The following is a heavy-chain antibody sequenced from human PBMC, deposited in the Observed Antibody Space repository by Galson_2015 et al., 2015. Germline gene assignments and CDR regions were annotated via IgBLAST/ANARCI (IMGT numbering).Heavy chain of an antibody. CDR2: INSDGSST. V-gene: IGHV3-74*01. D-gene: IGHD3-3*01. CDR3: ARELRFFSMDV. J-gene: IGHJ6*02. CDR1: RFTFSNYW. Sequence: SLRLSCAASRFTFSNYWMHWVRQAPGKGLEWVSRINSDGSSTSYADSVKGRFTISRDNAKNTLYLQMNSLRAEDTAVYYCARELRFFSMDVWGQGTTVTVSS.